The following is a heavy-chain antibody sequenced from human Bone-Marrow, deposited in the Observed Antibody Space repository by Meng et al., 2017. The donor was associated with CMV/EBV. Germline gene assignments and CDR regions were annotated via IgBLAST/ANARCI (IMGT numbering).Heavy chain of an antibody. D-gene: IGHD6-13*01. CDR2: ISSSSSYI. CDR1: GFTFSSYS. V-gene: IGHV3-21*01. Sequence: GESLKISCAASGFTFSSYSMNWVRQAPGKGLEWVSSISSSSSYIYYADSVKGRFTISSDNAKNSLYLQMNSLRAEDTAVYYCARVIAAAGWVDYWGQGTLVTVSS. J-gene: IGHJ4*02. CDR3: ARVIAAAGWVDY.